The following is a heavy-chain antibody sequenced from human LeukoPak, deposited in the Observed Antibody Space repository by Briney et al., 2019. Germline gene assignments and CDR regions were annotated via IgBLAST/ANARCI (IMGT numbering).Heavy chain of an antibody. J-gene: IGHJ4*02. CDR3: ARDGGYCSSTNCYDY. Sequence: SETLSLTWTVFGGSISNYYWSWIRQPPGKGLEWIGYIYYSGSTNYNPSLKSRVTISVDTSKNQFSLKLRSVTAADTAVYYCARDGGYCSSTNCYDYWGQGTLVTVSS. CDR1: GGSISNYY. V-gene: IGHV4-59*01. D-gene: IGHD2-2*03. CDR2: IYYSGST.